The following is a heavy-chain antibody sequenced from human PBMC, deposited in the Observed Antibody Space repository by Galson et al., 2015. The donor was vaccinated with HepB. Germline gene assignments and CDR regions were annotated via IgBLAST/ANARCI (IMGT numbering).Heavy chain of an antibody. CDR2: INPNSGGT. J-gene: IGHJ6*03. D-gene: IGHD3-3*01. Sequence: SVKVSCKASGYTFTGYYMHWVRQAPGQGLEWMGRINPNSGGTNYAQKFQGRVTMTRDTSISTAYMELSRLRSDDTAVYYCARDREHGLYDFWSGYYYYYYYMDVWGKGTTVTVSS. V-gene: IGHV1-2*06. CDR1: GYTFTGYY. CDR3: ARDREHGLYDFWSGYYYYYYYMDV.